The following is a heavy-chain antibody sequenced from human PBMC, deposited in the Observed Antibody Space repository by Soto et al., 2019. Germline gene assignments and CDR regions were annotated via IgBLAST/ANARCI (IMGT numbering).Heavy chain of an antibody. J-gene: IGHJ5*02. CDR2: IYYSGST. CDR1: GGSISSGDYY. Sequence: PSETLSLTSTVSGGSISSGDYYWSWIRQPPGKGLEWIGYIYYSGSTYYNPSLKSRVTISVDTSKNQFSLKLSSVTAADTAVYYCARYYFIAARYNWFDPWGQVTLVTVSS. CDR3: ARYYFIAARYNWFDP. D-gene: IGHD6-6*01. V-gene: IGHV4-30-4*01.